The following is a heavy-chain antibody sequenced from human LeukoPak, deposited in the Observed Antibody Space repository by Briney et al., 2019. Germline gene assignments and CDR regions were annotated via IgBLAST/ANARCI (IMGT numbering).Heavy chain of an antibody. CDR3: ARDEGGRSSNCVFDY. CDR1: GFTFSSYG. J-gene: IGHJ4*02. CDR2: ISKDGSQR. V-gene: IGHV3-30-3*01. D-gene: IGHD2-8*01. Sequence: PGGSLRLSCAASGFTFSSYGMHWVRQAPGKGLEWVAVISKDGSQRYYADSVKGRFTISRDNSKNTVYLQMTTLRVEDTAVYYCARDEGGRSSNCVFDYWGQGTLVTVSS.